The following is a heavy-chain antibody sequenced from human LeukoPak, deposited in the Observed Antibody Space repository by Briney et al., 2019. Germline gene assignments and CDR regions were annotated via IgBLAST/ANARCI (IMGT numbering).Heavy chain of an antibody. CDR1: GFIFTDYG. Sequence: PGGSLRLSCAASGFIFTDYGMHWVRQAPGKGLEWVSYISSSGSIIYYADSVKGRFTISRDNAKNSLYLQMNSLRAEDTAVYYCARPPSMARGWGQGTLVTVSS. CDR2: ISSSGSII. V-gene: IGHV3-48*04. J-gene: IGHJ4*02. D-gene: IGHD3-10*01. CDR3: ARPPSMARG.